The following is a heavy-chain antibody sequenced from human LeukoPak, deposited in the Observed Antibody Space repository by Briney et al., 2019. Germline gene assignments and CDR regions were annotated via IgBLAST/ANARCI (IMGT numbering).Heavy chain of an antibody. J-gene: IGHJ4*02. D-gene: IGHD5-24*01. CDR3: ARAGRDGYNFDY. CDR2: IYYSGST. CDR1: GGSISSYY. V-gene: IGHV4-59*01. Sequence: PSETLSLTCTVSGGSISSYYWSWIRQPPGKGLEWIGYIYYSGSTNYNPSLKSRVTISVDTPENQFSLKLSSVTAADTAVYYCARAGRDGYNFDYWGQGTLVTVSS.